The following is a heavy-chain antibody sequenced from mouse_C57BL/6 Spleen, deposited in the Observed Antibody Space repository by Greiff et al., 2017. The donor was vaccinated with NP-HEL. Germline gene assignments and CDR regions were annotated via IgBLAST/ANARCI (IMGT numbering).Heavy chain of an antibody. CDR3: ARSSPYYDYDWYFDV. D-gene: IGHD2-4*01. CDR1: FTFTDYY. CDR2: IRNKANGYTT. Sequence: EVMQVESGGGLVQPGGFTFTDYYMSWVRQPPGKALEWLGFIRNKANGYTTEYSASVKGRFTISRDNSQSILYLQMNALRAEDSATYYCARSSPYYDYDWYFDVWGTGTTVTVSS. V-gene: IGHV7-3*01. J-gene: IGHJ1*03.